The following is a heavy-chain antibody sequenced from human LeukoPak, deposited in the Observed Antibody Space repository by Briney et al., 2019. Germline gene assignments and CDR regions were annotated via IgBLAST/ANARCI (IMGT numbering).Heavy chain of an antibody. Sequence: PGGSLRLSCAASGFTFSSYWMSWVRQPPGKGLEWVANIKPDGSEKYYVDSVKGRFTISRDKAKNSLYLQMNSLRAEDTAVYYCARVRGSYYADYFDYWGQGTLVTVSS. D-gene: IGHD1-26*01. CDR1: GFTFSSYW. J-gene: IGHJ4*02. CDR3: ARVRGSYYADYFDY. V-gene: IGHV3-7*01. CDR2: IKPDGSEK.